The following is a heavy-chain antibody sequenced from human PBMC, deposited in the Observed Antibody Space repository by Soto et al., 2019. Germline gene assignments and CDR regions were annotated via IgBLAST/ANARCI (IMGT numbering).Heavy chain of an antibody. J-gene: IGHJ4*02. V-gene: IGHV4-34*01. CDR3: ARGPPHHY. CDR2: INHSGST. CDR1: GGSFSGYY. Sequence: PSETLSLTCAVYGGSFSGYYWSWIRQPPGKGLEWIGYINHSGSTNYNPSLKSRVTISVDWSKNQFSLTLSSLTAADTAVYYRARGPPHHYWGQGTLVTVSS.